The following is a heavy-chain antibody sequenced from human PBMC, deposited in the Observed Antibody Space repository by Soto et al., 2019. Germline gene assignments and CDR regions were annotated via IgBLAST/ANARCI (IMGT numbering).Heavy chain of an antibody. V-gene: IGHV5-51*01. J-gene: IGHJ6*02. CDR2: IYPGDSDT. Sequence: PGESLKISYKGSGYSFTSYWIGWVRQMPGKGLEWMGIIYPGDSDTRYSPSFQGQVTISADKSISTAYLQWSSLKTSDTAMYYCAKVVAGTYPYYYYGMDVWGQGTTVTVSS. CDR1: GYSFTSYW. D-gene: IGHD6-19*01. CDR3: AKVVAGTYPYYYYGMDV.